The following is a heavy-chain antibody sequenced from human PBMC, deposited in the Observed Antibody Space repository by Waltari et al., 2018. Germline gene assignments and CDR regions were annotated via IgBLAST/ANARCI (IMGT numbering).Heavy chain of an antibody. CDR1: GGFFSGYY. CDR2: INHSGST. D-gene: IGHD2-21*02. Sequence: QVQLQQWGAGLLKPSATLSLTCAVSGGFFSGYYWSWIRQPPGKGLEWIGEINHSGSTNYNPSLKSRVTISVDTSKNQFSLKLSSVTAADTAVYYCARGQIVVVTATNAPFDYWGQGTLVTVSS. V-gene: IGHV4-34*01. CDR3: ARGQIVVVTATNAPFDY. J-gene: IGHJ4*02.